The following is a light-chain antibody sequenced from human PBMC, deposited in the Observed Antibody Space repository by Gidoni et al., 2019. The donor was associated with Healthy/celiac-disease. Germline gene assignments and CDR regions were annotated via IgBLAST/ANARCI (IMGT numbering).Light chain of an antibody. CDR1: SSDVGGYNY. CDR2: EVS. V-gene: IGLV2-14*01. CDR3: SSYTSSSTLV. J-gene: IGLJ2*01. Sequence: QSALTQPASVSGSPGQSITISCTGTSSDVGGYNYVSWYQQHPGKAPKPMIYEVSNRPSGVPNRFSGSKSGNTASLTISGLQAEDEADYYCSSYTSSSTLVVGGGTKLTVL.